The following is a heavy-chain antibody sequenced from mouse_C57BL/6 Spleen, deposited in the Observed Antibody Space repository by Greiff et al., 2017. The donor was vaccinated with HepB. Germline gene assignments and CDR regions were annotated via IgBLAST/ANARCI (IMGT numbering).Heavy chain of an antibody. CDR2: IDPSDSYT. Sequence: VKLQESGAELVMPGASVKLSCKASGYTFTSYWMHWVKQRPGQGLEWIGEIDPSDSYTNYNQKFKGKSTLTVDKSSSTAYMQLSSLTSEDSAVYYCAREFPYYAMDYWGQGTSVTVSS. J-gene: IGHJ4*01. V-gene: IGHV1-69*01. CDR3: AREFPYYAMDY. CDR1: GYTFTSYW.